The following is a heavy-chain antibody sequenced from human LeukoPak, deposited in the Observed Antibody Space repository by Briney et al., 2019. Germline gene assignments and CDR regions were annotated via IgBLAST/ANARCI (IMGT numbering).Heavy chain of an antibody. J-gene: IGHJ4*02. CDR3: AKSIEMATIGIDY. CDR1: GFTFSDYY. D-gene: IGHD5-24*01. Sequence: GGSLRLSCAASGFTFSDYYMSWIRQAPGKGLEWVSYISSSSSTIYYADSVKGRFTISRDNAKNSLYLQMNSLRAEDTAVYYCAKSIEMATIGIDYWGQGTLVTVSS. CDR2: ISSSSSTI. V-gene: IGHV3-11*04.